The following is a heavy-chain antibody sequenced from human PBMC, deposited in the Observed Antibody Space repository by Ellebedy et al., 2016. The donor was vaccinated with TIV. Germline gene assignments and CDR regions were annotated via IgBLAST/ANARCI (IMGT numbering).Heavy chain of an antibody. CDR2: TLGGGDET. Sequence: GESLKISCAASGFTFSNYAMSWVRQAPGKGLEWVSGTLGGGDETYYANSVKGHFTISRDNSKRTVYLQMSNLRAEDTATYYCAKDPRPGYSATYYYFAYWGQGTLVTVSS. J-gene: IGHJ4*02. CDR3: AKDPRPGYSATYYYFAY. CDR1: GFTFSNYA. D-gene: IGHD1-26*01. V-gene: IGHV3-23*01.